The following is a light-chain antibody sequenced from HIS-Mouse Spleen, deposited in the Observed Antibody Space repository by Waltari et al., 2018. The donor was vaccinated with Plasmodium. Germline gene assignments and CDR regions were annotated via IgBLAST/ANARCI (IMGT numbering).Light chain of an antibody. Sequence: EIVMTQSPATLSVSPGERATLSCRAGQSVSSNLSWYQQKPGQAPRLVIYGASTRATGIPARFSGSGSGTEFTLTISRLQSEDSAVYYCQQYNNWLFTFGPGTKVAIK. CDR2: GAS. CDR1: QSVSSN. V-gene: IGKV3-15*01. J-gene: IGKJ3*01. CDR3: QQYNNWLFT.